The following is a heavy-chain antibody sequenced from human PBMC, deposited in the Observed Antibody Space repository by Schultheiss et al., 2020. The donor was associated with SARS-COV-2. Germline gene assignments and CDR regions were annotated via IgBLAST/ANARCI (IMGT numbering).Heavy chain of an antibody. V-gene: IGHV4-30-4*01. Sequence: SQTLSLTCTVSGDSISSGGYYWSWIRQHPGKGLEWIGYIYYSGSTYYNPSLKSRVTISVDTSKNQFSLKLSSVTAADTAVYYCARGGYYYDSSGGEDFQHWGQGTLVTVSS. CDR3: ARGGYYYDSSGGEDFQH. CDR2: IYYSGST. J-gene: IGHJ1*01. D-gene: IGHD3-22*01. CDR1: GDSISSGGYY.